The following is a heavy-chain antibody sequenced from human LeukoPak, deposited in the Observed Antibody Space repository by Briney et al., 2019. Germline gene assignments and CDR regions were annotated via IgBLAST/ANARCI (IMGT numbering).Heavy chain of an antibody. CDR3: AKGGWELLHGYYFDY. Sequence: GGSLRLSCAASGFTFSSYGMSWVRQAPGKGLEWVSAISGSGGSTYYADSVKGRFTISRDNSKNTLYLKMNSLRAEDTAVYYCAKGGWELLHGYYFDYWGQGTLVTVSS. CDR2: ISGSGGST. D-gene: IGHD1-26*01. J-gene: IGHJ4*02. CDR1: GFTFSSYG. V-gene: IGHV3-23*01.